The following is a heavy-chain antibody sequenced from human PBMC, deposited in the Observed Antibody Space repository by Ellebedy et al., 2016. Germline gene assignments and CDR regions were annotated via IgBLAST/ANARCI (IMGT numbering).Heavy chain of an antibody. Sequence: GGSLRLSCAVSGFTFSDNYMSWVRQAPGKGLEWVSTASAGSGSTFYADSVKGRFTISRDNSKNTVYLQMNSLRAEDTAVYYCAARGLATTRWAFDYWGQGTLVTVSS. CDR2: ASAGSGST. D-gene: IGHD1-26*01. CDR1: GFTFSDNY. V-gene: IGHV3-23*01. J-gene: IGHJ4*02. CDR3: AARGLATTRWAFDY.